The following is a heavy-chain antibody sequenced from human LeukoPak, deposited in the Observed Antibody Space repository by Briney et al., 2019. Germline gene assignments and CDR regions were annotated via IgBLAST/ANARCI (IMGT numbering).Heavy chain of an antibody. V-gene: IGHV1-69*04. J-gene: IGHJ4*02. CDR1: GFTFSSYA. CDR2: IIPILGIA. Sequence: PGGSLRLSCAASGFTFSSYAISWVRQAPGQGLEWMGRIIPILGIANYAQKFQGRVTITADKSTSTAYMELSSLRSEDTAVYYCARADTAMERSFDYWGQGTLVTVSS. D-gene: IGHD5-18*01. CDR3: ARADTAMERSFDY.